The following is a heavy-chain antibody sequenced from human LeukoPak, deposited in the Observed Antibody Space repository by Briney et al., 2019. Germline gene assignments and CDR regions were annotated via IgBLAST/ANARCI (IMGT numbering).Heavy chain of an antibody. V-gene: IGHV3-53*01. CDR1: GFTVSSNY. CDR3: ASPIRDHILTGGVYYYGMDV. D-gene: IGHD3-9*01. CDR2: IYSGGST. Sequence: GSLRLSCAASGFTVSSNYMSWVRQAPGKGLEWVSVIYSGGSTYYADSVKGRFTISRDNSKNTLYLQMNSLRAEDSAVYYCASPIRDHILTGGVYYYGMDVWGQGTTVTVSS. J-gene: IGHJ6*02.